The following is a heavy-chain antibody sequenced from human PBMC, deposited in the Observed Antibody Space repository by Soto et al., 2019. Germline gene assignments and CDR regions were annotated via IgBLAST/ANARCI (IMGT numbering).Heavy chain of an antibody. CDR2: ISWNSASI. CDR3: AKGPGLVASSGSPDS. V-gene: IGHV3-9*01. D-gene: IGHD2-8*02. CDR1: GFTFDAFA. J-gene: IGHJ4*02. Sequence: EVQLVESGGGLVQPGRSLRLSCAASGFTFDAFAMHWVRQPPGKGLEWVSGISWNSASIVYADSVKGRFTISRDNAKNSLYLQLDSLGVEDTAFYYCAKGPGLVASSGSPDSWGQGNLVALAS.